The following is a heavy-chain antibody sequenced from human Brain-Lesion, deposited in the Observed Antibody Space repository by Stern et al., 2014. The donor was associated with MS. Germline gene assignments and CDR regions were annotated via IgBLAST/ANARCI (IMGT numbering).Heavy chain of an antibody. CDR2: SDHSGST. CDR1: GGSISSSNW. Sequence: VQLVESGPGLVKPSGTLSLTCAVSGGSISSSNWWSWVRQSPGKGLEWIGESDHSGSTIYNPSLKSRVTVSVDKSKNRFSPTLRSVTAADTAVYFCARFPASRPHVFDSWGQGTLVTVSS. V-gene: IGHV4-4*02. J-gene: IGHJ4*02. D-gene: IGHD6-13*01. CDR3: ARFPASRPHVFDS.